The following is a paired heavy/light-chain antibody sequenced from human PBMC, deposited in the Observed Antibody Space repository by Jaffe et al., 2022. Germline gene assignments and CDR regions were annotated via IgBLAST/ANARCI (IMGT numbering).Heavy chain of an antibody. CDR2: IKSKTDGGTI. D-gene: IGHD6-19*01. CDR3: TTLAVAGTWGYYYSYYYMDV. Sequence: EVQLVESGGGLVKPGGSLRLSCAASGFTFSNAWMSWVRQAPGRGLEWVGRIKSKTDGGTIDYAAPVKGRFTISRDDSKNTLYLQMNSLKTEDTAVYYCTTLAVAGTWGYYYSYYYMDVWGKGTTVTVSS. V-gene: IGHV3-15*01. J-gene: IGHJ6*03. CDR1: GFTFSNAW.
Light chain of an antibody. Sequence: DIQMTQSPSSLSASVGDRVTITCRASQSISSYLNWYQQKPGKAPKLLIYAASSLHSGVPSRFSGSGSGTDFTLTISSLQPEDFATYYCQQSYSTLYTFGQGTKLEIK. J-gene: IGKJ2*01. CDR2: AAS. CDR3: QQSYSTLYT. V-gene: IGKV1-39*01. CDR1: QSISSY.